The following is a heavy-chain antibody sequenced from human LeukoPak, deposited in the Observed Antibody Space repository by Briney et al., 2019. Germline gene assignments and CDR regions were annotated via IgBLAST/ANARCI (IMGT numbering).Heavy chain of an antibody. CDR2: IYYRGST. D-gene: IGHD2-2*01. V-gene: IGHV4-39*01. Sequence: PSETLSLTCTVSGGSISSSSYYWGWIRQPPGKGLEWIGYIYYRGSTYYNPSLKSRVTISVDTSKNQFSLKLSSVTAADTAVYYCASPSTIVVVPADAFDIWGQGTMVTVSS. J-gene: IGHJ3*02. CDR1: GGSISSSSYY. CDR3: ASPSTIVVVPADAFDI.